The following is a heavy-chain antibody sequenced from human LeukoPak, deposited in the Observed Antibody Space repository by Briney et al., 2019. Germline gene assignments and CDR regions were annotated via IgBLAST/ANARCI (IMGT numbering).Heavy chain of an antibody. CDR1: GFTFINHY. CDR3: ARQNIGRFDF. Sequence: ASVKVSCTTSGFTFINHYMHWVRQAPGQGLEWMGMINPSGSSTTYAQKFQGRVTMTRDTSTSTVYVELRTLTSEDTAVYFCARQNIGRFDFWGQGTLVTVSS. CDR2: INPSGSST. J-gene: IGHJ4*02. V-gene: IGHV1-46*01.